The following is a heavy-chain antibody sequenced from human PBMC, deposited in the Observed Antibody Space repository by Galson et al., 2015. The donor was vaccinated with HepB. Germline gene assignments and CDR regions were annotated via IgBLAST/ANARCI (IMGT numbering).Heavy chain of an antibody. CDR1: GFTFSSYA. CDR2: ISYDGSNK. D-gene: IGHD1-14*01. J-gene: IGHJ3*02. CDR3: ARDGPTTYASWAFDI. V-gene: IGHV3-30-3*01. Sequence: RLSCAASGFTFSSYAMHWVRQAPGKGLEWVAGISYDGSNKYYADSVKGRFTISRDNSKNTLYLQMNSLRAEDTAVYYCARDGPTTYASWAFDIWGQGTMVTVSS.